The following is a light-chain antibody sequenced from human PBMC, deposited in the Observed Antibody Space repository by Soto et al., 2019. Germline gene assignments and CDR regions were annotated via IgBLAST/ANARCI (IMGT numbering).Light chain of an antibody. V-gene: IGKV1-17*03. J-gene: IGKJ1*01. CDR1: QGIRTY. CDR2: SAS. CDR3: LQSNNYPWT. Sequence: DIQMTQSPSAMSASVGDRVNITCRASQGIRTYLAWFQQKPGKVPKRLIYSASSVQSGVPSRFSGSGSGTECTLTISSLQPEDVATYYCLQSNNYPWTCGQGTKVQI.